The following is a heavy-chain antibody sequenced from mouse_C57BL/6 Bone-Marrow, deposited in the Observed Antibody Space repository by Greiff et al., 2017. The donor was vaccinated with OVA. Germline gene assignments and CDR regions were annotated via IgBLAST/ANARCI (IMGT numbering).Heavy chain of an antibody. CDR1: GYTFTSYT. CDR3: ARYRDQSSWFAY. Sequence: VQLQQSGAELARPGASVKMSCKASGYTFTSYTMHWVKQRPGQGLEWIGYINPSSGYTKYNQKFKDKATLTADKSSSTAYMQLSSLTSDDSAVYYCARYRDQSSWFAYWGQGTLVTVSA. CDR2: INPSSGYT. J-gene: IGHJ3*01. V-gene: IGHV1-4*01. D-gene: IGHD2-13*01.